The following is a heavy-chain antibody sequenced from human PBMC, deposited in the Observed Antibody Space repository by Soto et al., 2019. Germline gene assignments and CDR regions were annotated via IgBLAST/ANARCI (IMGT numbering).Heavy chain of an antibody. V-gene: IGHV4-39*01. CDR2: IYYSGST. D-gene: IGHD3-10*01. CDR3: ARALMVRGVMGDTFDI. J-gene: IGHJ3*02. Sequence: SETLSLTCTVSGGSISSSSYYWGWIRQPPGKGLEWIGSIYYSGSTYYNPSLKSRVTISVDTSKNQCSLKLSSVTAADTAVYYCARALMVRGVMGDTFDIWGQRTMVTVSS. CDR1: GGSISSSSYY.